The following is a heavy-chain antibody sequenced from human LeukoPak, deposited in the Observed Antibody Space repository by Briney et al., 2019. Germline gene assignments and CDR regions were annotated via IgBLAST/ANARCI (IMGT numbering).Heavy chain of an antibody. CDR1: GFTFSTYW. CDR2: INSDGSST. CDR3: AKTQVGATYFDY. J-gene: IGHJ4*02. V-gene: IGHV3-74*01. Sequence: PGGSLRLSCAASGFTFSTYWMHWVRQAPGKGLVWVSRINSDGSSTSYADSAKGRFTISRDNAKNTLYLQMNSLRAEDTAVYYCAKTQVGATYFDYRGQGTLVTVSS. D-gene: IGHD1-26*01.